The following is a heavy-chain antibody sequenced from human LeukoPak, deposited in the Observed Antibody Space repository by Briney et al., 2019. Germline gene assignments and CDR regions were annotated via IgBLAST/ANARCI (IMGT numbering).Heavy chain of an antibody. J-gene: IGHJ6*02. CDR2: IIPILGIA. CDR1: GGTFSSYA. V-gene: IGHV1-69*04. CDR3: ARDIVATEPYYYYGMDV. Sequence: SVKVSCKASGGTFSSYAISWVRQAPGQGLEWMGRIIPILGIANYAQKFQGGVTITADKSTSTAYMELSSLRSEDTAVYYCARDIVATEPYYYYGMDVWGQGTTVTVSS. D-gene: IGHD5-12*01.